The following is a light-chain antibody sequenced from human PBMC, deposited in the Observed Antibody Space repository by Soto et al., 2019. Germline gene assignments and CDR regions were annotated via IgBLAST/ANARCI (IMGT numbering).Light chain of an antibody. Sequence: EIVLTQSPATLSLSPGERATLSCRASQSVSSYLAWYQQKPGQAPRLLIYDASNRATGIPARFSGTGSGTDFTLTISRLEPEDFAVYYCQKYGGSPSTFGQGTRLEI. CDR3: QKYGGSPST. CDR1: QSVSSY. V-gene: IGKV3-20*01. J-gene: IGKJ5*01. CDR2: DAS.